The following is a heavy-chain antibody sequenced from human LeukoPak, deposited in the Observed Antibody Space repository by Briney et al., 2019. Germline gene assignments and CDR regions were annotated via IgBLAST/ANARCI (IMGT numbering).Heavy chain of an antibody. V-gene: IGHV3-30*02. CDR2: IRYDGSDK. Sequence: PGGCLKLSCATSGFIFSSYGIRWVRPAPGEGLEGGAFIRYDGSDKYYADSAKGQFTMSRDNSKKKVYLQMNSLRAEDTAVYYCAKDAWEVGATSEIDYWGQGTLVTVSS. J-gene: IGHJ4*02. D-gene: IGHD1-26*01. CDR3: AKDAWEVGATSEIDY. CDR1: GFIFSSYG.